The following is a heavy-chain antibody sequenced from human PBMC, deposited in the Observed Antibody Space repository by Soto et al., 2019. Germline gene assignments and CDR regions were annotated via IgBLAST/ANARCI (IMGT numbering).Heavy chain of an antibody. CDR3: ASHLPGQTYYYGSGSLSDY. D-gene: IGHD3-10*01. J-gene: IGHJ4*02. CDR2: IKQDGSEK. CDR1: GFTFSSYW. V-gene: IGHV3-7*01. Sequence: GGSLRLSCAASGFTFSSYWMSWVRQAPGKGLEWVANIKQDGSEKYYVDSVKGRFTISRDNAKNSLYLQMNSLRAEDTAVYYCASHLPGQTYYYGSGSLSDYWGQGTLVTVSS.